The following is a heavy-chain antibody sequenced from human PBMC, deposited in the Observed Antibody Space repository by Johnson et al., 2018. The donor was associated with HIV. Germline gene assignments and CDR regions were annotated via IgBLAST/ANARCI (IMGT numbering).Heavy chain of an antibody. V-gene: IGHV3-9*01. CDR1: GFTFDDYA. D-gene: IGHD3-9*01. Sequence: LRLYCAASGFTFDDYAMHWVRQPPGKGLEWVSIISWNSVRIGYADSVKGRFTISRENAKNSVYLQMNSLRAEDTPVYYCAKRDPKESPYDILTGLLASFDIWGQGTMVTVSS. CDR3: AKRDPKESPYDILTGLLASFDI. J-gene: IGHJ3*02. CDR2: ISWNSVRI.